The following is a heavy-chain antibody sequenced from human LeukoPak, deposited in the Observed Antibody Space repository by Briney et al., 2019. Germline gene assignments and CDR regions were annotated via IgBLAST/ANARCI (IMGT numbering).Heavy chain of an antibody. CDR2: ISAYNGNT. CDR3: ARRSGWYSGLDNWFDP. Sequence: ASVKVSCKASGYTFTSYGISWVRQASGQGLEWMGWISAYNGNTNYAQKLQGRVTMTTDTSTSTAYMELRSLRSDDTAVYYCARRSGWYSGLDNWFDPWGQGTLVTVSS. CDR1: GYTFTSYG. V-gene: IGHV1-18*01. J-gene: IGHJ5*02. D-gene: IGHD6-19*01.